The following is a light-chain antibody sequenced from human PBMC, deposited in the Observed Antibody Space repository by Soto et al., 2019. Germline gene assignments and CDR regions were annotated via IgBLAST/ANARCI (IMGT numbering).Light chain of an antibody. J-gene: IGLJ1*01. Sequence: QSALTQPRSVSGSPGQSVTISCTGTSSDVGGYNDVSWYEQHPVKAPKLMIYDDTKRPSGVPDRVSGSKTCNTASLTISGLKAEDEAAYYCCSYAGSYTWVFGTGTKVTVL. CDR1: SSDVGGYND. V-gene: IGLV2-11*01. CDR2: DDT. CDR3: CSYAGSYTWV.